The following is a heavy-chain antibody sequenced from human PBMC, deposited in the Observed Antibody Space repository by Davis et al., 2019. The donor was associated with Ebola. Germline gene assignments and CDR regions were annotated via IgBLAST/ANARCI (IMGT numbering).Heavy chain of an antibody. D-gene: IGHD3-10*01. Sequence: GESLKISCAASGFTVSSNYMSWVRQAPGKGLEWVSVIYNGGSTYYADSVKGRFTISRDNAKNSLYLQMNSLRAEDTALYYCARGELLFRDLDYWGQGTLVTVSS. V-gene: IGHV3-53*05. CDR1: GFTVSSNY. J-gene: IGHJ4*02. CDR3: ARGELLFRDLDY. CDR2: IYNGGST.